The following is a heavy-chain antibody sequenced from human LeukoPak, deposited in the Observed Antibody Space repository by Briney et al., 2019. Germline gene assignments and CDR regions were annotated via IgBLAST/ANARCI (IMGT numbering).Heavy chain of an antibody. CDR1: GYSITSTYW. J-gene: IGHJ4*02. V-gene: IGHV4-38-2*01. CDR3: ARVGGDDSTGHYSVDY. CDR2: LHHSGST. Sequence: PSETLSLTCAVSGYSITSTYWWGWIRQTPGRGREWIGSLHHSGSTSYSPSLKSRVTISVYTSKNQFSLRLSSVTAADTAVYYCARVGGDDSTGHYSVDYWGQGTLVTVSS. D-gene: IGHD3-22*01.